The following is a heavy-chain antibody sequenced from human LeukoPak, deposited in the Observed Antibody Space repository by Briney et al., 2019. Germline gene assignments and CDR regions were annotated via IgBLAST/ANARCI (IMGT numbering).Heavy chain of an antibody. D-gene: IGHD3-10*01. CDR3: TTFNMVRGVLFDY. CDR2: IKSKTDGGTT. Sequence: PGGSLRLSCAASGFPFSNAWMGWVRQAPGKGLEWVGRIKSKTDGGTTDYAAPVKGRFTISRDDSKNTLYLQMNGLKTEDTAVYYCTTFNMVRGVLFDYWGQGTLVTVSS. CDR1: GFPFSNAW. J-gene: IGHJ4*02. V-gene: IGHV3-15*01.